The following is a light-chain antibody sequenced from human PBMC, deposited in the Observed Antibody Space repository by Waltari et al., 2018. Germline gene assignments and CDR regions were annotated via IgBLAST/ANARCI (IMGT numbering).Light chain of an antibody. CDR2: HDR. Sequence: SYVLTQPPSVSVAPGETARITCGGDNIGSYSVHWYQQKPRQAPVLVIFHDRDRPSGIPARFSGSNSGNTATLTITSVEAGDEARYYCQVWHPDIDPGVFGTGTEVTVL. J-gene: IGLJ1*01. CDR1: NIGSYS. V-gene: IGLV3-21*04. CDR3: QVWHPDIDPGV.